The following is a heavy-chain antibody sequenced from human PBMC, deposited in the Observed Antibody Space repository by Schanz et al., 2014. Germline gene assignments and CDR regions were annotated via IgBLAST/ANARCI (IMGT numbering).Heavy chain of an antibody. CDR3: ARDRDQWDGNYLDY. J-gene: IGHJ4*02. D-gene: IGHD1-26*01. CDR2: IGGSDGNT. CDR1: GYTFTRSG. Sequence: QVQLVQSGGEVKTPGASVKVSCKASGYTFTRSGISWVRQAPGQGLEWMGWIGGSDGNTTFAQKFQGRVTITTDTSTSTVYMELRSLTSDDSAVYYCARDRDQWDGNYLDYWGQGTLVTVSS. V-gene: IGHV1-18*01.